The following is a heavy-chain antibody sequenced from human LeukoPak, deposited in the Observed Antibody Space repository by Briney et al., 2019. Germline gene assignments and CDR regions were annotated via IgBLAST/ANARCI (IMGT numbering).Heavy chain of an antibody. V-gene: IGHV3-66*04. CDR3: ARRGVRGYCSSTSCHDYDY. J-gene: IGHJ4*02. CDR1: GLTVSGNY. CDR2: IYSGGST. D-gene: IGHD2-2*03. Sequence: PGGSLRLSCVVSGLTVSGNYMSWVRQAPGKGLEWVSVIYSGGSTSYSDSVKDRFDISRDNARNTLYLQMNSLRAEDTAVYYCARRGVRGYCSSTSCHDYDYWGQGTLVTVSS.